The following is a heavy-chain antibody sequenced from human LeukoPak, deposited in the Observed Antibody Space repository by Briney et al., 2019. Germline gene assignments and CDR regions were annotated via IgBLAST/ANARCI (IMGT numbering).Heavy chain of an antibody. CDR2: ISWNSGSI. D-gene: IGHD6-13*01. V-gene: IGHV3-9*01. CDR3: AKGLHAAAGTNFDY. J-gene: IGHJ4*02. Sequence: GRSLRLSCAASGFTFDDYAMRWVRQAPGKGLEWVSGISWNSGSIGYADSVKGRFTISRDNAKNSLYLQMNSLRAEDTALYYCAKGLHAAAGTNFDYWGQGTLVTVSS. CDR1: GFTFDDYA.